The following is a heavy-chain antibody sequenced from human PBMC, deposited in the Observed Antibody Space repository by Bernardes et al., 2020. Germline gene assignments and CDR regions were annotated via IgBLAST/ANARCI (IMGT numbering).Heavy chain of an antibody. D-gene: IGHD6-19*01. V-gene: IGHV4-39*01. CDR2: IFYGGST. CDR1: GGFISSTSYY. Sequence: PETLSLTCTVSGGFISSTSYYWGWSRHPPGKGLEWIGSIFYGGSTSYNPSLTSRVTISVDTSKNQFSLKLSSVTAADTAVYYCARWYSSGWYDGDYWGQGTLVTVSS. J-gene: IGHJ4*02. CDR3: ARWYSSGWYDGDY.